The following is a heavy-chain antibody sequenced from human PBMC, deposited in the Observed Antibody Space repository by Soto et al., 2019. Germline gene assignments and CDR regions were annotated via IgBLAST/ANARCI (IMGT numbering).Heavy chain of an antibody. J-gene: IGHJ6*02. CDR1: GFTFSSYA. V-gene: IGHV3-23*01. Sequence: GGSLRLSCAASGFTFSSYAMSWVRQAPGKGLEWVSAISGSGGSTYYADSVKGRFTISRDNSKNTLYLQMNSLRAEDTAVYYCAKVLNDFWSGYPAYYYYYGMDVWGQGTTVTVSS. D-gene: IGHD3-3*01. CDR3: AKVLNDFWSGYPAYYYYYGMDV. CDR2: ISGSGGST.